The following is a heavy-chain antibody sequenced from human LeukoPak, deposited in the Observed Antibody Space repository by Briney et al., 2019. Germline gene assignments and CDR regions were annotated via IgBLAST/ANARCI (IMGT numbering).Heavy chain of an antibody. V-gene: IGHV3-30*18. CDR3: VKDQNWTTSSGNPGDY. D-gene: IGHD3-22*01. J-gene: IGHJ4*02. Sequence: PGRSLRLSSAAFGFTSRPCGMTTVRQAPGKGLEWVAVISYDGSNKYYADSVKGRFTISRDNSKNTLYLQMNSLRAEDTAVYYCVKDQNWTTSSGNPGDYWGQGALVTVSS. CDR1: GFTSRPCG. CDR2: ISYDGSNK.